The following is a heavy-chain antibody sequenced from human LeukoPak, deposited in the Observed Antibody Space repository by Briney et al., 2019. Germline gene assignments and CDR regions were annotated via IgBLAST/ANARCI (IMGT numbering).Heavy chain of an antibody. D-gene: IGHD4-23*01. Sequence: SETLSLTCAVYGGSFSGFYWSWIRQPPGEGLEWIGEINHSGSTNYNPSLKSRVTISVDTSKNQFSLKLSSVTAADTAVYYCARVSGMTTVVIFDYWGQGTLVTVSS. CDR1: GGSFSGFY. CDR3: ARVSGMTTVVIFDY. CDR2: INHSGST. J-gene: IGHJ4*02. V-gene: IGHV4-34*01.